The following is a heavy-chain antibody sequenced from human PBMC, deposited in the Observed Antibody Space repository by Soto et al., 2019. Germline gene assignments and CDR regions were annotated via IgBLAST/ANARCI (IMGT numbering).Heavy chain of an antibody. Sequence: ESGGGVVQPGRSLRLSCAASGFTFSSYGMHWVRQAPGKGLEWVAVISYDGSNKYYADSVKGRFTISRDNSKNTLYLQMNSLRAEDTAVYYCAKEADIVVVPAAMSAFDIWGQGTMVTVSS. V-gene: IGHV3-30*18. D-gene: IGHD2-2*01. CDR2: ISYDGSNK. CDR1: GFTFSSYG. CDR3: AKEADIVVVPAAMSAFDI. J-gene: IGHJ3*02.